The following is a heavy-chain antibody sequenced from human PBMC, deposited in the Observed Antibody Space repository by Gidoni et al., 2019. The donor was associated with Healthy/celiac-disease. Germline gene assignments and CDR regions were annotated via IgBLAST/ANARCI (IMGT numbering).Heavy chain of an antibody. Sequence: QVQLQQWGAGLLKPSATLSLTCAVYGGSFSGYYWSWIRQPPGKGLEWIGEINHSGSTNYNPSLKSRVTISVDTSKNQFSLKLSSVTAADTAVYYCARGPNYDFWSGYIRGMDVWGQGTTVTVSS. J-gene: IGHJ6*02. CDR2: INHSGST. CDR3: ARGPNYDFWSGYIRGMDV. CDR1: GGSFSGYY. V-gene: IGHV4-34*01. D-gene: IGHD3-3*01.